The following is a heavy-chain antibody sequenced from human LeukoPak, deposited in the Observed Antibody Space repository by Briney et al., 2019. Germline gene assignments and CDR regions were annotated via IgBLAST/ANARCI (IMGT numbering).Heavy chain of an antibody. CDR2: IIPILGIA. D-gene: IGHD3-22*01. CDR1: GYTLTELS. Sequence: SVKVSCKASGYTLTELSMHWVRQAPGKGLEWMGGIIPILGIANYAQKFQGRVTITADKSTSTAYMELSSLRSEDTAVYYCARVEYYDSSPDAFDIWGQGTMVTVSS. J-gene: IGHJ3*02. CDR3: ARVEYYDSSPDAFDI. V-gene: IGHV1-69*10.